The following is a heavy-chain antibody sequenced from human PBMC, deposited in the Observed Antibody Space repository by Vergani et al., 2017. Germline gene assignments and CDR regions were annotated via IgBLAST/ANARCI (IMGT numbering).Heavy chain of an antibody. J-gene: IGHJ3*02. CDR2: IYTSGST. CDR3: ARDRIALGEDAFDI. V-gene: IGHV4-61*02. Sequence: QVQLQESGPGLVKPSQTLSLTCTVSGGSFSTGGQSWTWLRQSAGKGLEWIGRIYTSGSTNYNPSLKSRVTMSVDTSKNQFSLKLTSVTAADTAVYYCARDRIALGEDAFDIWGQGTMVTVSS. CDR1: GGSFSTGGQS. D-gene: IGHD3-10*01.